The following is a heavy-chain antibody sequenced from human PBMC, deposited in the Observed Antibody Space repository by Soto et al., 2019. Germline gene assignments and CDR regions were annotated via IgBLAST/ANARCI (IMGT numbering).Heavy chain of an antibody. CDR1: GFTFGDYA. V-gene: IGHV3-49*04. Sequence: LRLSCTASGFTFGDYAMSWVRQAPGKGLEWVGFIRSKAYGGTTEYAASVKGRFTISRDDSKSIAYLQMNSLKTEDTAVYYCTRVLITMVRGVIIYFDYWGQGTLVTVSS. CDR2: IRSKAYGGTT. CDR3: TRVLITMVRGVIIYFDY. J-gene: IGHJ4*02. D-gene: IGHD3-10*01.